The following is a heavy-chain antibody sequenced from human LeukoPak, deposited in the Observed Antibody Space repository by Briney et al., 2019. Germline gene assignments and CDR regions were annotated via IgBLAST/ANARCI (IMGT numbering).Heavy chain of an antibody. CDR2: ISSSSSYI. J-gene: IGHJ4*02. V-gene: IGHV3-21*01. Sequence: GGSLRLSCAASGFTFSSYAMHWVRQAPGKGLEWVSSISSSSSYIYYADSVKGRFTISRDNAKNSLYLQMNSLRAEDTAVYYCARQPSAYCGGDCYSFDYWGQGTLVTVSS. CDR3: ARQPSAYCGGDCYSFDY. CDR1: GFTFSSYA. D-gene: IGHD2-21*02.